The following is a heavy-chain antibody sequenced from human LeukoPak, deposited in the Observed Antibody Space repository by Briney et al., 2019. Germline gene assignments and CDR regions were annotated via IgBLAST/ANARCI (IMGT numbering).Heavy chain of an antibody. D-gene: IGHD6-19*01. Sequence: PSETLSLTCTVSGGSISSYYWNWIRQPPGKGLEWIGYIYYSGSTNYNPSLKSRVTISVDTSKNQFSLKLSSETAADTAVYYCARGGWYPESFQHWGQGALVTVSS. J-gene: IGHJ1*01. CDR1: GGSISSYY. V-gene: IGHV4-59*01. CDR2: IYYSGST. CDR3: ARGGWYPESFQH.